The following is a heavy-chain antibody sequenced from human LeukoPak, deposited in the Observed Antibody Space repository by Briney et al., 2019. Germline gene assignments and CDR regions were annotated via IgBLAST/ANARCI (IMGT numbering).Heavy chain of an antibody. Sequence: SGESLRLSCVASGFTLSNYATSWVRQAPGKGLEWVSGISRSDDSTYYADSVKGRFTISRDNSKYTVYLEMNSLRVEDTAMYYCSKERPEEYYASGSYFDYWGQGTLVTVSS. V-gene: IGHV3-23*01. D-gene: IGHD3-10*01. CDR1: GFTLSNYA. J-gene: IGHJ4*02. CDR3: SKERPEEYYASGSYFDY. CDR2: ISRSDDST.